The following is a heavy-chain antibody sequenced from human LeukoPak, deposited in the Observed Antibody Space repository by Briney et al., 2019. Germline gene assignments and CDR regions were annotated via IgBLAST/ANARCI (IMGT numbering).Heavy chain of an antibody. CDR2: ISGSGGST. J-gene: IGHJ4*02. CDR3: ASDDYGGKSFDY. V-gene: IGHV3-23*01. D-gene: IGHD4-23*01. CDR1: GFTFSSYA. Sequence: PGGSLRLSCAASGFTFSSYAMSWVRQVPGKGLEWVSAISGSGGSTYYADSVKGRFTISRDNSKNTLYLQMNSLRAEDTAVYYCASDDYGGKSFDYWGQGTLVTVSS.